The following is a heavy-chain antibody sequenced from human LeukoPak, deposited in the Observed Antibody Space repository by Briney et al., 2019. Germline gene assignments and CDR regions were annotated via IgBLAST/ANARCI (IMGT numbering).Heavy chain of an antibody. CDR2: INHSGST. Sequence: SETLSLTCAVYGGSFSGYYWSWIRQPPGKGLEWIGEINHSGSTNYNPSLKSRVTISVDTSKNQFSLKLSSVTAADTAVYYCARGHFGFDYSESFDYWGQGTLVTVSS. D-gene: IGHD3-9*01. V-gene: IGHV4-34*01. J-gene: IGHJ4*02. CDR1: GGSFSGYY. CDR3: ARGHFGFDYSESFDY.